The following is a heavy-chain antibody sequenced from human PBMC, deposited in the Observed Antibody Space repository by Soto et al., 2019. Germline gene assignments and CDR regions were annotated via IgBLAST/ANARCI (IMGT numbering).Heavy chain of an antibody. CDR3: AREVQVHTPAFVY. CDR2: ISPMFGAA. V-gene: IGHV1-69*19. J-gene: IGHJ4*02. Sequence: VQLVQSGAEMKKPGSSVKVSCQSSEGTFNTYAMNWVRQAPGQGPEWMGDISPMFGAANYAPKFQGRVTITADESTGTSYMQLSSLTSEDTALYFCAREVQVHTPAFVYWGQGTLVTVSS. D-gene: IGHD3-10*01. CDR1: EGTFNTYA.